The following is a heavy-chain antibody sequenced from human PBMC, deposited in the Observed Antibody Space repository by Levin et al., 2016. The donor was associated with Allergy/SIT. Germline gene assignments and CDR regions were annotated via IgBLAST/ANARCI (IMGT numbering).Heavy chain of an antibody. Sequence: SETLSLTCTVSGGSITSNDYYWGWFRQPPGKGLEWIGSIHSGGSTYDNPSLKSRVTISVDTSNNQFSLRLSSVTAADTAVYYCARRDGYCLSGRCFQWFDPWGQGTLVTVSS. D-gene: IGHD2-15*01. J-gene: IGHJ5*02. CDR1: GGSITSNDYY. CDR3: ARRDGYCLSGRCFQWFDP. V-gene: IGHV4-39*01. CDR2: IHSGGST.